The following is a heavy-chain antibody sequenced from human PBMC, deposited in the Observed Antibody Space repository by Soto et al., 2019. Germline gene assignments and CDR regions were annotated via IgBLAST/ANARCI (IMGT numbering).Heavy chain of an antibody. V-gene: IGHV3-21*01. J-gene: IGHJ3*01. CDR1: GFTFSSYS. CDR2: ISSGSDYI. Sequence: EVQLVESGGGLVKPGGSLRLSCAASGFTFSSYSMNWVRQAPGKGLEWVSSISSGSDYIFYADSVKGRFTISRDNXXXXXXXXXXXXXXXXXXXXXXXXXXXGDAFNVWGQGTVVTVSS. CDR3: XXXXXGDAFNV.